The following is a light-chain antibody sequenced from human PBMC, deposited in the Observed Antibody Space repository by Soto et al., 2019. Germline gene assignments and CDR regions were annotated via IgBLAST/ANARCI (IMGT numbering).Light chain of an antibody. Sequence: ELELTQSPATLTLPPGERATLSCRASQSVSSYLAWYQQKPGQAPRLIIYDESNRATGIPDRFSGSGSGTDFTLTISSLEPEEFAVYYCQQRSNWPPSFGQGTRLEI. V-gene: IGKV3-11*01. CDR2: DES. CDR1: QSVSSY. J-gene: IGKJ5*01. CDR3: QQRSNWPPS.